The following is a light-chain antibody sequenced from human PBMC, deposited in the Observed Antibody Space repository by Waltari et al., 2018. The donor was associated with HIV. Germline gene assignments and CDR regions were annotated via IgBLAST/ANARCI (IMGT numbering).Light chain of an antibody. CDR1: SSDIGHYKY. V-gene: IGLV2-14*01. CDR3: SSYISTTTL. Sequence: QSAPTQPASVSGSPGQSITISCTGTSSDIGHYKYVSWYQQSPGKAPKLMIYEVSNRPSGGSNRFSGSQSGNTASLTISGLQAEDEADYYCSSYISTTTLFGTGTKVTVL. J-gene: IGLJ1*01. CDR2: EVS.